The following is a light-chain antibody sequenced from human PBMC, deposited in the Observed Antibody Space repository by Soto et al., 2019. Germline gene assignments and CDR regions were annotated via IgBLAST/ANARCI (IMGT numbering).Light chain of an antibody. CDR3: GSWDHSVSGFV. Sequence: QSVLTQPPSVSAAPGQKFTISCSGITSNIGNNYVSWFQQLPGTAPKLIIYQSNRRPSGIPDRFSGSKSGTSATPGITGLQTGDEADYYCGSWDHSVSGFVFGTGTKVTVL. CDR2: QSN. J-gene: IGLJ1*01. V-gene: IGLV1-51*02. CDR1: TSNIGNNY.